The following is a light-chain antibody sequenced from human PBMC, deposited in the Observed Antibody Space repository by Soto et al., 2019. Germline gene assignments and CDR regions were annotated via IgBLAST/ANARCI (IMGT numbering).Light chain of an antibody. Sequence: QSVLTQPRSVSGSPGQSVTISCTGTSSDVGGYNYVSWYQQHPGKAPKLMIFDVSERPSGVPDRFSGSKSGNTASLIISGLQAEDEADYYCCSYAGNFIFVFGTGNKVTVL. CDR1: SSDVGGYNY. CDR2: DVS. CDR3: CSYAGNFIFV. J-gene: IGLJ1*01. V-gene: IGLV2-11*01.